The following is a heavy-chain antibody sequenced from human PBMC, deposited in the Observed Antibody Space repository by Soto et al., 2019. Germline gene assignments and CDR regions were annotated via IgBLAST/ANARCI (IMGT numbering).Heavy chain of an antibody. CDR1: GFSLRTTAVG. J-gene: IGHJ4*02. CDR2: IFWDGDK. CDR3: THFYSNYYFDY. V-gene: IGHV2-5*02. Sequence: VSGPTLVNPTQTLTLTCTFSGFSLRTTAVGVAWIRQPPEKALEWLALIFWDGDKRYSPSLKDRLTITNDASRNQVLLTMTDMDPVDTATYYCTHFYSNYYFDYWGQGTLVTVSS. D-gene: IGHD4-4*01.